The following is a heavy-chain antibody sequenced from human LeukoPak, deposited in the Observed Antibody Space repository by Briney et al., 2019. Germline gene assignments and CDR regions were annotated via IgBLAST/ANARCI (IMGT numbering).Heavy chain of an antibody. J-gene: IGHJ4*02. Sequence: GASVKVSCKASGYTFTNYDINWVRQATGPGLEWMGWINPNSGNTAYAQKFQGRVTMTRDTSISTVYMQLSSLGSEDTAMYYCARSLRGWYKDYWGQGTLVTVSS. D-gene: IGHD6-19*01. V-gene: IGHV1-8*01. CDR3: ARSLRGWYKDY. CDR2: INPNSGNT. CDR1: GYTFTNYD.